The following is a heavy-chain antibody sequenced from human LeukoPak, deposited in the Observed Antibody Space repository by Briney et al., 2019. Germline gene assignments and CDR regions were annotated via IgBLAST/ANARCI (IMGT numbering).Heavy chain of an antibody. J-gene: IGHJ4*02. Sequence: GGSLRLSCTASGFTLSSYWMSWVRQAPGKGLEWVANIKEDGSEKYYVDSVKGRFTISRDNPKNSLSLQMNSLRVEDTAVFYCAKERWGSSGRFDLWGQGTLVTVSS. V-gene: IGHV3-7*01. CDR3: AKERWGSSGRFDL. CDR2: IKEDGSEK. CDR1: GFTLSSYW. D-gene: IGHD6-19*01.